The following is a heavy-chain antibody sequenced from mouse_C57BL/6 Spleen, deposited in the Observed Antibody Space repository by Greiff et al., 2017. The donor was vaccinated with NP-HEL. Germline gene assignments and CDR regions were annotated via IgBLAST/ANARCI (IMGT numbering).Heavy chain of an antibody. Sequence: EVKVVESGGDLVKPGGSLKLSCAASGFTFSSYGMSWVRQTPDKRLEWVATISSGGSYTYYPDSVKGRFTISRDNAKNTLYLQMSSLKSEDTAMYYCARHPYDGYSWFAYWGQGTLVTVSA. J-gene: IGHJ3*01. V-gene: IGHV5-6*01. D-gene: IGHD2-3*01. CDR1: GFTFSSYG. CDR2: ISSGGSYT. CDR3: ARHPYDGYSWFAY.